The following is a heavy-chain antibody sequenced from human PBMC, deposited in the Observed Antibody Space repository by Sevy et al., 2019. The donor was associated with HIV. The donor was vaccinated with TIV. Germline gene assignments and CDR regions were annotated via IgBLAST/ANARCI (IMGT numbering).Heavy chain of an antibody. Sequence: ASVKVSCKASGYTLTTYYMHWVRQAPRQGLEWMGIINPSGGNTNYARKFQGRVTMTRDTSTSTVYMELSRLRSEDTAVYYCARALEIYRSSGYWFDPWGQGTLVTVSS. J-gene: IGHJ5*02. V-gene: IGHV1-46*01. D-gene: IGHD6-6*01. CDR3: ARALEIYRSSGYWFDP. CDR2: INPSGGNT. CDR1: GYTLTTYY.